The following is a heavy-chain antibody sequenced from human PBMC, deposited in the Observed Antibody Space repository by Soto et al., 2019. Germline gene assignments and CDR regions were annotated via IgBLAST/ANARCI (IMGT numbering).Heavy chain of an antibody. Sequence: PGGSLRLSCAASGFTFSSYSMHWVRQAPGKGLEWVAVIWYDGSNKYYADSVKGRFTISRDNSKNTLYLQMNSLRAEDTAVYYCARDDSSGYYSGEYNYWGQGTLVTVSS. V-gene: IGHV3-33*01. J-gene: IGHJ4*02. D-gene: IGHD3-22*01. CDR3: ARDDSSGYYSGEYNY. CDR1: GFTFSSYS. CDR2: IWYDGSNK.